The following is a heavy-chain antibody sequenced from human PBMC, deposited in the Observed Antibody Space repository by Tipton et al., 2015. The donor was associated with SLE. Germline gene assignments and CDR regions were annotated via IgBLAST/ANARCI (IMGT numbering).Heavy chain of an antibody. Sequence: TLSLTCSVSGASISRGCYFWTWIRRPAGKGLEWVGHIFSTGITDYNPSLKSRVSISADTSKNQFSLNLDSMTAADTAVYYCARDSHTDYGDFYVDSWGQGTLVTVSS. CDR2: IFSTGIT. V-gene: IGHV4-61*09. CDR1: GASISRGCYF. D-gene: IGHD4-17*01. J-gene: IGHJ4*02. CDR3: ARDSHTDYGDFYVDS.